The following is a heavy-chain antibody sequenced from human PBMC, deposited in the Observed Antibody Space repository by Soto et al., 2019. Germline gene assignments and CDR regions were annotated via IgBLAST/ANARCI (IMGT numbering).Heavy chain of an antibody. CDR1: GYTFTSYY. CDR3: ARDPTSSGWYGPLGGYYYGMDV. D-gene: IGHD6-19*01. CDR2: INPSGGST. J-gene: IGHJ6*02. Sequence: ASVKVSCKASGYTFTSYYMHWVRQAPGQGLEWMGIINPSGGSTSYAQKFQGRVTMTRDTSTSTVYMELSSLRSEDTAVYYCARDPTSSGWYGPLGGYYYGMDVWGQGTTVTVSS. V-gene: IGHV1-46*01.